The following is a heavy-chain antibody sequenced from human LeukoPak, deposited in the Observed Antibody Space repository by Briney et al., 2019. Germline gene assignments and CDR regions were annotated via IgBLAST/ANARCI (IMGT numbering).Heavy chain of an antibody. J-gene: IGHJ4*02. CDR2: IIPIFGTA. Sequence: ASVKVSCKASGGTFSSYAISWVRQAPGQGLEWMGGIIPIFGTANYAQKFQGRVTMTEDTSTDTAYMELSSLRSEDTAVYYCATVPLWGRVLFDWGQGTLVTVSS. D-gene: IGHD3-10*01. CDR1: GGTFSSYA. V-gene: IGHV1-69*06. CDR3: ATVPLWGRVLFD.